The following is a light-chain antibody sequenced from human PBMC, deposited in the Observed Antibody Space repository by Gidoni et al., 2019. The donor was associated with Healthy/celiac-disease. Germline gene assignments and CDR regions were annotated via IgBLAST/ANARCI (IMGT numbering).Light chain of an antibody. CDR3: QQYGSSPLT. CDR1: QSVSSSY. J-gene: IGKJ4*01. V-gene: IGKV3-20*01. CDR2: GAS. Sequence: EIVLTQSPGTLSLSPVERATLSCRASQSVSSSYLAWYQQKPGQAPRLLIYGASSRATGIPDRFSGSGSGTDFTLNISRVEPEDFAVYYCQQYGSSPLTFGGGTKVEIK.